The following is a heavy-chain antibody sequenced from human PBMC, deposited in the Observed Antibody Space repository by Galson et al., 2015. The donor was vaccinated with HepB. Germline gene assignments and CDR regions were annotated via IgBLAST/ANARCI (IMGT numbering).Heavy chain of an antibody. J-gene: IGHJ3*02. Sequence: SLRLSCAASGFTLSNYAMNWVRQTPGKGLEWVSVIGGATSRTDYADSVKGRFTVPRDNSKNTLYLQMNSPRGEDTAVYYCAKDSLQYALDIWGQGTMVTVSS. CDR3: AKDSLQYALDI. CDR1: GFTLSNYA. D-gene: IGHD5-24*01. CDR2: IGGATSRT. V-gene: IGHV3-23*01.